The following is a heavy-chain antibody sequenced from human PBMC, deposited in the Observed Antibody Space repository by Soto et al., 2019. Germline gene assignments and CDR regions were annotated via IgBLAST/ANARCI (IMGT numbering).Heavy chain of an antibody. Sequence: EVQLVESGGGLVQPGGSLRLSCAASGFTFSAYDMHWVRQATGKGLEWVSAIGTQHDTYYPDSVKGRFTLSRENAKSSLYLQMSSQRAGDTAVYCCGRQASYWHGGGGWIDPWRQGTLVTVSS. CDR3: GRQASYWHGGGGWIDP. CDR1: GFTFSAYD. V-gene: IGHV3-13*01. CDR2: IGTQHDT. D-gene: IGHD2-8*02. J-gene: IGHJ5*02.